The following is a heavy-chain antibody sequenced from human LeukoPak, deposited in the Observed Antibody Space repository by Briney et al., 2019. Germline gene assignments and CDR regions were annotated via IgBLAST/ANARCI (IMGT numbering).Heavy chain of an antibody. Sequence: ASVKVSCKASGYTFTSYGISWVRQAPGQGLEWMGIINPSGGSTSYAQKFQGRVTMTRDTSTSTVYMELSSLRSEDTAVYYCARGDIVVVPAAMNWFDPWGQGTLVTVSS. D-gene: IGHD2-2*01. J-gene: IGHJ5*02. V-gene: IGHV1-46*01. CDR3: ARGDIVVVPAAMNWFDP. CDR1: GYTFTSYG. CDR2: INPSGGST.